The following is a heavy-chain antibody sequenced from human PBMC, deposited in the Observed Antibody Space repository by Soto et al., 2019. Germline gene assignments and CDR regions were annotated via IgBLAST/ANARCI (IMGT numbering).Heavy chain of an antibody. D-gene: IGHD4-17*01. CDR1: GFTFSSYW. CDR2: INSDGSST. V-gene: IGHV3-74*01. J-gene: IGHJ6*02. Sequence: GGSLRLSCAASGFTFSSYWMHWVRQAPGKGLVWVSRINSDGSSTSYADSVKGRFTISRDNAKNTLYLQMNSLRAEDTAVYYCARTEVYDYGDHDYYYYYGMDVWGQGTTVTVSS. CDR3: ARTEVYDYGDHDYYYYYGMDV.